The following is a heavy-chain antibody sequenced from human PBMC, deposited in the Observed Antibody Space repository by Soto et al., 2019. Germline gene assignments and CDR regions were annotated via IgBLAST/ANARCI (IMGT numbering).Heavy chain of an antibody. Sequence: LSLTCTVSGGSVSSGSYYWSWIRQPPGKGLEWIGYIYYSGSTNYNPSLKSRVTMTRDTSISTAYMELSRLRSDDTAVYYCARDSSGSYYDYWGQGTLVTVSS. D-gene: IGHD1-26*01. CDR1: GGSVSSGSYY. V-gene: IGHV4-61*01. J-gene: IGHJ4*02. CDR3: ARDSSGSYYDY. CDR2: IYYSGST.